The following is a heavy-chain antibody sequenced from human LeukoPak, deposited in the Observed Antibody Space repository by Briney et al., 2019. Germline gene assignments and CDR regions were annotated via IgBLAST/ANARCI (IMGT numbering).Heavy chain of an antibody. D-gene: IGHD2-8*01. CDR2: IRSKANGYAT. CDR3: ASGGGVLAAFDI. J-gene: IGHJ3*02. V-gene: IGHV3-73*01. Sequence: PGGSLRLSCGASGFSFSASSMHWVRQAPGKGLEWVGRIRSKANGYATHFAASVDGRFTVSRDDSKNTTYLHMNSLKTEDTGVYYCASGGGVLAAFDIWGQGTMVLVSS. CDR1: GFSFSASS.